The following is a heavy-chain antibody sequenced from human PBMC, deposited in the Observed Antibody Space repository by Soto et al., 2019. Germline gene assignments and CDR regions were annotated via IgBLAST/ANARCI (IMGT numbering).Heavy chain of an antibody. J-gene: IGHJ6*02. CDR2: IYPGDSDT. V-gene: IGHV5-51*01. CDR1: GYSFTSYW. Sequence: ESLTISCKGSGYSFTSYWIGWVRQMPGKGLEWMGIIYPGDSDTRYSPSFQGQVTISADKSISTAYLQWSSLKASDTAMYYCQRNMVTHHYYYHGMDVWGQGKTVTGSS. D-gene: IGHD5-18*01. CDR3: QRNMVTHHYYYHGMDV.